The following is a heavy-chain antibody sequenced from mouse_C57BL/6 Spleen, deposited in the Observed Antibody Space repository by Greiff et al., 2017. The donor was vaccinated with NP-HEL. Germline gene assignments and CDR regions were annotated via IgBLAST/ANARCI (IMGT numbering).Heavy chain of an antibody. Sequence: EVKLQESGPGLVKPSQSLSLTCSVTGYSITSGYYWNWIRQFPGNKLEWMGYISYDGSNNYNPSLKNRISITRDTSKNQFFLKLNSVTTEDTATYYCARAGDGNLAMDYWGQGTSVTVSS. V-gene: IGHV3-6*01. CDR2: ISYDGSN. CDR3: ARAGDGNLAMDY. CDR1: GYSITSGYY. D-gene: IGHD1-1*01. J-gene: IGHJ4*01.